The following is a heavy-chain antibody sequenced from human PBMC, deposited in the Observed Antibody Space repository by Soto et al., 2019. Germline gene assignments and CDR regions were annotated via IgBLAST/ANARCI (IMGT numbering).Heavy chain of an antibody. Sequence: SETLSLTCTVSGGSISSYYWSWIRQPPGKGLEWIGYIYYSGSTNYNPSLKSRVTISVDTSKNQFSLKLSSVTAADTALHDCARLLPTYCSRSSCLGWFDTWGQGTLVTVSS. CDR2: IYYSGST. V-gene: IGHV4-59*01. CDR3: ARLLPTYCSRSSCLGWFDT. J-gene: IGHJ5*02. CDR1: GGSISSYY. D-gene: IGHD2-2*01.